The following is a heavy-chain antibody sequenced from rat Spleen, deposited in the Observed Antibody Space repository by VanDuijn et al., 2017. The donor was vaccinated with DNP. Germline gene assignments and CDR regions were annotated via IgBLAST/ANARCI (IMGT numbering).Heavy chain of an antibody. J-gene: IGHJ3*01. V-gene: IGHV5S13*01. CDR1: GFSFRNYG. D-gene: IGHD1-10*01. CDR2: ISTSGGST. Sequence: EVQLVESGGGLVQPGRSLKLSCAASGFSFRNYGMAWVRQTPTKGLEWVASISTSGGSTYYRDSVKGRFTVSRDNAKSTLYLQMNSLRAEDMDTYYCERPYYSNYGGFAYWGQGTLVTVSS. CDR3: ERPYYSNYGGFAY.